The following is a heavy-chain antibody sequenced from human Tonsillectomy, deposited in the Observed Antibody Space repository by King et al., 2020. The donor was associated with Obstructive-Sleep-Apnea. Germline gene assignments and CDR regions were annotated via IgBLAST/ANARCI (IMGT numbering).Heavy chain of an antibody. Sequence: VQLVESGGGVVQPGRSLRLSCAASGFTFSSYGMHWVRQAPGKGLEGVAVISYDGSNKFYADSVKGRFTISRDNSKNTLYLQMNSLRAEDTAVYYCAKEVRGSSSWYSGYWGQGTLVTVSS. CDR1: GFTFSSYG. J-gene: IGHJ4*02. V-gene: IGHV3-30*18. CDR2: ISYDGSNK. CDR3: AKEVRGSSSWYSGY. D-gene: IGHD6-13*01.